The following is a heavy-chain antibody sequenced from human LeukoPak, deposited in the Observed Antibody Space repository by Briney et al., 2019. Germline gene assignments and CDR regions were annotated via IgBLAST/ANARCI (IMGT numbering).Heavy chain of an antibody. CDR3: ATIVVAGVEFDY. CDR2: INAGNGNT. J-gene: IGHJ4*02. V-gene: IGHV1-3*01. Sequence: ASVKVSCKASGYTFTSYAMHWVRQAPGQRLEWMGWINAGNGNTKYSQKSQGRVTITRDTSASTAYMELSSLRSEDTAVYYCATIVVAGVEFDYWGQGTLVTVSS. CDR1: GYTFTSYA. D-gene: IGHD6-19*01.